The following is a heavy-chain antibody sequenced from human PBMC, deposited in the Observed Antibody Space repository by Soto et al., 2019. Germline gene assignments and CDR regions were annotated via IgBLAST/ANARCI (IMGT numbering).Heavy chain of an antibody. CDR1: GFTFSSYW. D-gene: IGHD3-22*01. Sequence: PGGSLRLSCAASGFTFSSYWIHWVRQAPGKGLVWVSRIKGDEITTNYADSVKGRFTISRDNAKNTVFLQMHSLRAEDTALYYCAKSSAFYDSSGYYPPYYYYGMDVWGQGTTVTVSS. CDR3: AKSSAFYDSSGYYPPYYYYGMDV. J-gene: IGHJ6*02. CDR2: IKGDEITT. V-gene: IGHV3-74*01.